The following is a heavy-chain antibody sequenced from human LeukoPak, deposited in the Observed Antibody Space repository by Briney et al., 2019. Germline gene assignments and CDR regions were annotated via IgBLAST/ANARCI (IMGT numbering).Heavy chain of an antibody. D-gene: IGHD6-19*01. J-gene: IGHJ3*02. CDR1: GFTFSNAW. Sequence: GGSLRLSCAASGFTFSNAWMSWVRQAPGKGLEWVGRIKSKTDGGTTDYAAPVKGRFTISRDDSKNTLYLQMNSLKTEDTAVYYCRAVAGPDAFDIWGQGTMVTVSS. CDR2: IKSKTDGGTT. CDR3: RAVAGPDAFDI. V-gene: IGHV3-15*01.